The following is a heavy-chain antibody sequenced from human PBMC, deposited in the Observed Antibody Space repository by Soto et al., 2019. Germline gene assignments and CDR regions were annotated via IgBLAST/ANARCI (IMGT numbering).Heavy chain of an antibody. V-gene: IGHV3-30-3*01. J-gene: IGHJ3*02. Sequence: QVQLVESGGGVVQPGRSLRLSCAASGFTFSSYAMHWVRQAPGKGLEWVAVISYDGSNKYYADSVKGRFTISRDNSKNTLYLQMNSLRAEDTAVYYCARSPKYGDYVNAFDIWGQGTMVTVSS. CDR3: ARSPKYGDYVNAFDI. CDR2: ISYDGSNK. CDR1: GFTFSSYA. D-gene: IGHD4-17*01.